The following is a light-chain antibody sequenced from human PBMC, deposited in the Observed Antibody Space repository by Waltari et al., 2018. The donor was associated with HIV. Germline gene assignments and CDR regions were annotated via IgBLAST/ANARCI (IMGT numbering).Light chain of an antibody. CDR3: QVWDSSSDHVV. V-gene: IGLV3-21*04. Sequence: SYVLTQPPSVSVAPGKTDRITCGGNNIGSKSVHWYQQKPGQAPVRVIYYDSDRPSGIPERFSGSNSGNTATLTISRVEAGDEADYYCQVWDSSSDHVVFGGGTKLTVL. CDR2: YDS. CDR1: NIGSKS. J-gene: IGLJ2*01.